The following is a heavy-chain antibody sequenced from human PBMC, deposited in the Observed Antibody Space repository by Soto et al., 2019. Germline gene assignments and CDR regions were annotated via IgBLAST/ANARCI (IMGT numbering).Heavy chain of an antibody. D-gene: IGHD7-27*01. CDR1: GGSLSNYY. V-gene: IGHV4-59*12. J-gene: IGHJ4*02. CDR2: IYYAGST. CDR3: ARDNSGVVDY. Sequence: SETLSLTCTVSGGSLSNYYWSWTRQPPGKGLEWIGYIYYAGSTTYNPSLKSRVTISLDTSKNQFSLKLSSVTAADTAVYYCARDNSGVVDYWGQGTLVTVSS.